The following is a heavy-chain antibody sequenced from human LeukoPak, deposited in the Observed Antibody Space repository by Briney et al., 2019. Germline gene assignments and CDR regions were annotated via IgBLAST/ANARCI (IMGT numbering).Heavy chain of an antibody. CDR1: GYTFTRYY. CDR3: AADILRIAVAGTKPLYYFDY. D-gene: IGHD6-19*01. CDR2: INPSGGST. Sequence: GASVKVSCKASGYTFTRYYMHWERQAPGQGLEWMGIINPSGGSTSYAQKFQGRVTMTRDTSTSTVYMELSSLRSEDTAVYYCAADILRIAVAGTKPLYYFDYWGQGTLVTVSS. V-gene: IGHV1-46*01. J-gene: IGHJ4*02.